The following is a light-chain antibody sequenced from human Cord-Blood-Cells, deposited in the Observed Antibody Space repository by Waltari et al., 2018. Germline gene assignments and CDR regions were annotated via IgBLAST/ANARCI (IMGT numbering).Light chain of an antibody. Sequence: QSALTQPASVSVSPGQPITLSCTGTSSDVRGYNYVSWYQQHPGKAPKLMIYDVSNRPSGVSNRFSGSKSGNTASLTISGLQAEDEADYYCSSYTSSSTLVFGGGTKLTVL. J-gene: IGLJ3*02. CDR1: SSDVRGYNY. CDR3: SSYTSSSTLV. V-gene: IGLV2-14*03. CDR2: DVS.